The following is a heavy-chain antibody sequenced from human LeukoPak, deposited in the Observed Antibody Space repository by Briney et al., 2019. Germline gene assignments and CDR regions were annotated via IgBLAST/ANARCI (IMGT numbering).Heavy chain of an antibody. Sequence: SETLSLTCTVSGGSISSYYWSWIRQPAGKGLEWIGRIYTSGSTNYNPSLKSRVTMSVDRSKNQFSLKLSSVTAADTAVYYCARERRTVTNKGGVDYWGQGTLVTVSS. D-gene: IGHD4-17*01. V-gene: IGHV4-4*07. J-gene: IGHJ4*02. CDR1: GGSISSYY. CDR2: IYTSGST. CDR3: ARERRTVTNKGGVDY.